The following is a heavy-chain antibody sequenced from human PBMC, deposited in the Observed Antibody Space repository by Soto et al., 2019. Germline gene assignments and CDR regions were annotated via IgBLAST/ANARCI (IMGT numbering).Heavy chain of an antibody. Sequence: SETLSLTCTVSGGSINDYYWGWIRQPPGKVLEWIGHVSSSGSTKYTPSLQSRVTISVGTSKKQFSLKLNSVTAADTAVYYCARVEGNYYDRSGHYVNWFDPWGQGIMVTVSS. CDR3: ARVEGNYYDRSGHYVNWFDP. D-gene: IGHD3-22*01. CDR2: VSSSGST. V-gene: IGHV4-59*01. CDR1: GGSINDYY. J-gene: IGHJ5*02.